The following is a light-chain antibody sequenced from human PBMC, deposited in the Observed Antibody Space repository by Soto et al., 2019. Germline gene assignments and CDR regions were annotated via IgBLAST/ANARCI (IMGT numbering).Light chain of an antibody. V-gene: IGKV3-20*01. J-gene: IGKJ2*01. Sequence: IVLTQSPGTLSLSPGERATLSCTASQRVSSNYLAWYQQKPGQAPRLLIYGASSRATGIPDRFSGSGSGTDFTLTISRLEPEDFAVFYCQQYGSSPYTFGQGTKVEIK. CDR2: GAS. CDR3: QQYGSSPYT. CDR1: QRVSSNY.